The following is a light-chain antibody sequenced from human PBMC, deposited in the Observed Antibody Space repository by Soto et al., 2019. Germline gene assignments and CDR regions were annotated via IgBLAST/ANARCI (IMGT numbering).Light chain of an antibody. CDR1: QSLVSSDGNTF. Sequence: DVVMTQSPLSLPVTLGQPASISWRSSQSLVSSDGNTFLNWFHQRPGQSPRRLIYKVSNRDSGVPDRFSGSGSGTDFTLKISRVEAEDVGVYYCMQGTHWPRTFGQGTKVEIK. V-gene: IGKV2-30*01. CDR2: KVS. CDR3: MQGTHWPRT. J-gene: IGKJ1*01.